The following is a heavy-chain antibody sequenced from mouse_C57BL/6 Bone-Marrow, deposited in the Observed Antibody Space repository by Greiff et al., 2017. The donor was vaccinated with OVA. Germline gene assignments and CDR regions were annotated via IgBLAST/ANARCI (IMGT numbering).Heavy chain of an antibody. CDR3: ARPLLLRSYDFDY. CDR2: IYPSDSET. CDR1: GYTFTSYW. D-gene: IGHD1-1*01. J-gene: IGHJ2*01. Sequence: VQLQQPGAELVRPGSSVKLSCKASGYTFTSYWMDWVQQRPGQGLEWIGNIYPSDSETHYNQKFKDKATLTVDKSSSTAYMQLSSLTSEDSAVYYCARPLLLRSYDFDYWGQGTTVTVSS. V-gene: IGHV1-61*01.